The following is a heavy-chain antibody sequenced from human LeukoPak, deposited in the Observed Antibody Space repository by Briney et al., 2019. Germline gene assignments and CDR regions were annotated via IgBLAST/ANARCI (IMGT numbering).Heavy chain of an antibody. Sequence: GGSLRLSCAASGFTLSSYWMAWVRQAPGKGLEWVANIKQDGSEKFYVDSVKGRFTISRDNAKNSLYLQMNSLRAEDTAVYYCASLYCSTTSCYWNYYYHMGVWGKGTTVTVSS. CDR3: ASLYCSTTSCYWNYYYHMGV. CDR2: IKQDGSEK. J-gene: IGHJ6*03. CDR1: GFTLSSYW. D-gene: IGHD2-2*01. V-gene: IGHV3-7*01.